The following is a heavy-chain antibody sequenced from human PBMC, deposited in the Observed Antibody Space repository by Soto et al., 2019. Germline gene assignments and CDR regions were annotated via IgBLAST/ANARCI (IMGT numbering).Heavy chain of an antibody. CDR2: FSLSGTT. CDR1: GASITSSSY. V-gene: IGHV4-4*07. J-gene: IGHJ4*02. Sequence: QVQLQESGPGLMKPSETLSLTCTVSGASITSSSYWSWIRQPAGKGLEWIGRFSLSGTTNYNPSLRSRVTMSADVSKNQFSLRLTSVTAADTALYSCARGMTPPGAPAWYYFDSWGQGTLVTVSS. D-gene: IGHD2-8*02. CDR3: ARGMTPPGAPAWYYFDS.